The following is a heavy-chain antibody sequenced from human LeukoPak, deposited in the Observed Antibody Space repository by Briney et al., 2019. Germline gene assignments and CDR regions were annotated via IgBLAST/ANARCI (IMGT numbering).Heavy chain of an antibody. J-gene: IGHJ3*02. CDR2: IYHSGST. Sequence: PSETLSLTCTVSGGSISSSSYYWGWIRQPPGKGLEWIGYIYHSGSTYYNPSLKSRVTISVDRSKNQFSLKLSSVTAADTAVYYCAREGDAFDIWGQGTMVTVSS. V-gene: IGHV4-30-2*01. CDR1: GGSISSSSYY. CDR3: AREGDAFDI.